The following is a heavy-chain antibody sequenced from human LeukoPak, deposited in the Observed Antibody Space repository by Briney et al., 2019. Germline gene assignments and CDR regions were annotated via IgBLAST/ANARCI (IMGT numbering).Heavy chain of an antibody. CDR3: ARCGRITTLGVAGRTGFDP. CDR1: GFTFSSYA. J-gene: IGHJ5*02. CDR2: ISSSGHII. V-gene: IGHV3-48*03. D-gene: IGHD3-3*01. Sequence: GRSLRLSCAASGFTFSSYAMHWVRQAPGKGLQWVSYISSSGHIIYYADSVKGRFTISRDNVKNLLYLQMNSLRVEDTAVYYCARCGRITTLGVAGRTGFDPWGQGTLVTVSS.